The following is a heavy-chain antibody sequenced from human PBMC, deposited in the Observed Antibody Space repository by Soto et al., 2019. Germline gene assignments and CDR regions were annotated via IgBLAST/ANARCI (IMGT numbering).Heavy chain of an antibody. D-gene: IGHD6-6*01. CDR2: ISYDGSNK. V-gene: IGHV3-30-3*01. CDR3: ARSAGKRSYYFDY. J-gene: IGHJ4*02. CDR1: GFTFSSYA. Sequence: GGSLRLSCAASGFTFSSYAMHWVRQAPGKGLEWVAVISYDGSNKYYADSVKGRFTISRDNSKNTLYLQMNSLRAEDTAVYYCARSAGKRSYYFDYWGQGTLVTVSS.